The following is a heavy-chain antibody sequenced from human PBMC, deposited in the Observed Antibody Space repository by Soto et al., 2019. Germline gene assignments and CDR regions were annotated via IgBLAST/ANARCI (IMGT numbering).Heavy chain of an antibody. V-gene: IGHV1-58*01. CDR2: IVVGSGNT. Sequence: ASVKVSCKASGFTFTSSAVQWVRQARGQRLEWIGWIVVGSGNTNYAQKFQERVTITRDMSTSTAYMELSSLRSEDTAVYYCAKTGDYDFWSGYPYYGMDVWGQGTTVTVSS. CDR1: GFTFTSSA. D-gene: IGHD3-3*01. CDR3: AKTGDYDFWSGYPYYGMDV. J-gene: IGHJ6*02.